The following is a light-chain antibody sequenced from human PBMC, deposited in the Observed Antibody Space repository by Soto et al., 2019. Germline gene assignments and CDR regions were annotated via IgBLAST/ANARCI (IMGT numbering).Light chain of an antibody. V-gene: IGKV1-5*03. J-gene: IGKJ1*01. CDR1: QSISTW. CDR2: KAS. CDR3: QQYNSYSWT. Sequence: DIQMTQSPSTLSASVGDRVTITCRASQSISTWLAWYQQKPGKAPKPLIYKASSLESGVPSRFSGSGSGTEFTLTISSLQPDDFATYYCQQYNSYSWTFGQGTKEDIK.